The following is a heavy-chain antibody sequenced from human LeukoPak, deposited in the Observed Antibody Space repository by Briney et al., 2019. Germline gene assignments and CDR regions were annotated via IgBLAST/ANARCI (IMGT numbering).Heavy chain of an antibody. D-gene: IGHD4-17*01. CDR1: GFTFSDYY. CDR2: ISSSGSTI. J-gene: IGHJ6*02. CDR3: ARDLYGDKIHYYYYYGMDV. V-gene: IGHV3-11*01. Sequence: PGGSLRLSCAASGFTFSDYYMSWIRQAPGKGLEWVSYISSSGSTIYYADSVKGRFTISRDNAKNSLYLQMNSLRAEDTVVYYCARDLYGDKIHYYYYYGMDVWGQGTTVTVSS.